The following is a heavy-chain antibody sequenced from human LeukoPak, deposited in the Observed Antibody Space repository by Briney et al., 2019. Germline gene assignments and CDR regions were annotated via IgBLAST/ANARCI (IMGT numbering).Heavy chain of an antibody. CDR1: GFTFSSYG. CDR3: GKDGVSYQFDA. D-gene: IGHD2-8*01. Sequence: GASLRLSCVASGFTFSSYGMSWVRQAPGKGLELVSAISGSGGKTYNADSVKGRFTISRDNSRKTLYLQMNSLRAEDTAVYYCGKDGVSYQFDAWGQGTLVTVSS. CDR2: ISGSGGKT. V-gene: IGHV3-23*01. J-gene: IGHJ4*02.